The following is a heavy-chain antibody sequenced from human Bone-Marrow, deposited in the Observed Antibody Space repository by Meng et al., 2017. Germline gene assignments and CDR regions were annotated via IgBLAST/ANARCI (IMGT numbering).Heavy chain of an antibody. CDR1: GFTFSSYA. V-gene: IGHV3-48*03. D-gene: IGHD6-13*01. CDR2: ISSSGSTI. CDR3: ARGVTAAGTWYYYYGMDV. J-gene: IGHJ6*02. Sequence: GESLKISCAASGFTFSSYAMHWVRQAPGKGLEWVSYISSSGSTIYYADSVKGRFTISRDNAKNSLYLQMNSLRAEDTAVYYCARGVTAAGTWYYYYGMDVWGQGTTVTVSS.